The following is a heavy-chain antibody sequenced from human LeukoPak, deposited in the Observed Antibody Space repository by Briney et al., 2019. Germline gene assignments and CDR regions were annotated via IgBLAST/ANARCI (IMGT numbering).Heavy chain of an antibody. CDR3: AKSPTVDAAFDI. CDR2: IGYTGDST. CDR1: GFTFSSYA. V-gene: IGHV3-23*01. J-gene: IGHJ3*02. D-gene: IGHD4-23*01. Sequence: GGSLRLSCAASGFTFSSYAMNWVRQAPGKGLEWVSGIGYTGDSTFYADSVKGRFTVSRDSSKNTLFLHMNSLRAEDTALYYCAKSPTVDAAFDIWGQGTMVTVS.